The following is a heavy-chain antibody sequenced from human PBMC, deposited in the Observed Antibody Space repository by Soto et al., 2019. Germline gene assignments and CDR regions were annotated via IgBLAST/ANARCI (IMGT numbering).Heavy chain of an antibody. CDR1: GFTFTDYY. Sequence: GGSLRLSCAASGFTFTDYYMSWIRQAPGKGLEWVSYIRNSGSNIYYADSVKGRFTISRDNSKKTLYLQMNSLRAEDTAVYYCARDYLVVPHRVIDYWGQGTLVTVSS. CDR2: IRNSGSNI. J-gene: IGHJ4*02. V-gene: IGHV3-11*04. D-gene: IGHD2-2*01. CDR3: ARDYLVVPHRVIDY.